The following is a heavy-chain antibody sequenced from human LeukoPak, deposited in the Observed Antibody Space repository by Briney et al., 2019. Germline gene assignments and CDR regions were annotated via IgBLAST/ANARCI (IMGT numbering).Heavy chain of an antibody. CDR3: ARAFGNYDILTGYYNPPHFDY. V-gene: IGHV3-48*03. D-gene: IGHD3-9*01. J-gene: IGHJ4*02. CDR2: ISSSGSTI. Sequence: PGGSLRLSCAASGFTFSSYEMNWVRQAPGKGLEWVSYISSSGSTICYADSVKGRFTISRDKAKNSLYLQMNSLRAEDTAVYYCARAFGNYDILTGYYNPPHFDYWGQGTLVTVSS. CDR1: GFTFSSYE.